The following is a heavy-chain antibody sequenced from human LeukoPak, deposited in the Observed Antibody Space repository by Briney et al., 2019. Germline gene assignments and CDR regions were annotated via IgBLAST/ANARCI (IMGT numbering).Heavy chain of an antibody. CDR1: GYTFTGYY. V-gene: IGHV1-2*02. Sequence: ASVKVSCKASGYTFTGYYMHWVRQAPGQGLEWMGWINPNSGGTNYAQKFQGRVTMTRGTSISTAYMELSRLRSDDTAVYYCAGSISSDIVVVPAATGTSGYWGQGTLVTVSS. CDR2: INPNSGGT. J-gene: IGHJ4*02. D-gene: IGHD2-2*01. CDR3: AGSISSDIVVVPAATGTSGY.